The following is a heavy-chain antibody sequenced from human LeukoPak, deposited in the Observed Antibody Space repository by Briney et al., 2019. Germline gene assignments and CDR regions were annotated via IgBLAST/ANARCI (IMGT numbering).Heavy chain of an antibody. J-gene: IGHJ4*02. CDR1: GYTFTSYG. D-gene: IGHD2-15*01. V-gene: IGHV1-18*04. CDR2: ISAYNGNT. Sequence: GASVKVSCKASGYTFTSYGISWVRQAPGQGLEWMGWISAYNGNTNYAQKLQGRVTMTTDTSKSTAYMELRSLRSDDTAVYYCARDIRDIVVVVAATDTQFDYWGQGTLVTVSS. CDR3: ARDIRDIVVVVAATDTQFDY.